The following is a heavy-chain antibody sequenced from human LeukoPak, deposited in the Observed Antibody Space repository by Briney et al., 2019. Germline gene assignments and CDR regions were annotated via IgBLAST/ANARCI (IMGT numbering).Heavy chain of an antibody. D-gene: IGHD3-16*01. J-gene: IGHJ5*02. CDR2: IYPTDSTT. Sequence: GDSLKISCRASGYRFSTYWIAWVRQMPGRGLEWMGFIYPTDSTTQYSPSFRGQVTISADKSISTAYLQWSGLKASDSAIYYCATVWSASDTWGQGTLITVSS. V-gene: IGHV5-51*01. CDR1: GYRFSTYW. CDR3: ATVWSASDT.